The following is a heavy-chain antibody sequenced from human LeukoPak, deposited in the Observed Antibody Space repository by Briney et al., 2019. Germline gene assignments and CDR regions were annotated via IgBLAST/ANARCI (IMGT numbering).Heavy chain of an antibody. CDR1: GFTFTTYA. CDR3: AKASRQGAVASPLAY. D-gene: IGHD6-19*01. J-gene: IGHJ4*02. CDR2: IGGGGVRA. Sequence: GGSLRLSCAASGFTFTTYAMSWVRQAPGKGLEWVSAIGGGGVRAYYADSVKGRFTISRDNSKDTLFLQMNSLRAEDTAVYYCAKASRQGAVASPLAYWGQGTLVTVSS. V-gene: IGHV3-23*01.